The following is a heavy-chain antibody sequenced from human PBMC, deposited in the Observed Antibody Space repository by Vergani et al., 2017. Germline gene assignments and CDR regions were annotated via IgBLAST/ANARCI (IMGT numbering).Heavy chain of an antibody. CDR2: INNNGGST. Sequence: QLLESGGGLIQPGGSLRLSCAASGFTFNSYAMTWVRQAPGKGLEWVSGINNNGGSTYYADSVKGRFTISRDNSKNSLYLQMTDLRAEDTAIYYCAKGGDSTGCPCRGGAFDVWGHGTMVTVSS. J-gene: IGHJ3*01. CDR3: AKGGDSTGCPCRGGAFDV. D-gene: IGHD3-22*01. V-gene: IGHV3-23*01. CDR1: GFTFNSYA.